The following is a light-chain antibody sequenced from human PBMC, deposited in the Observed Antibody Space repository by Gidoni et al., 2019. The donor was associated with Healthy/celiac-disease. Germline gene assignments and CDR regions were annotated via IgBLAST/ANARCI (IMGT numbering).Light chain of an antibody. CDR3: QQSYSTRLT. CDR2: AAS. CDR1: QSISSY. J-gene: IGKJ4*02. V-gene: IGKV1-39*01. Sequence: DIQMTQSPSSLSASLGDRVTSTCRASQSISSYLNWYQQKPGKAPKLLIYAASSLQSGVPSRFSGSGSGTDFTLTISSLQPEDFATYYCQQSYSTRLTFGGGTKVEIK.